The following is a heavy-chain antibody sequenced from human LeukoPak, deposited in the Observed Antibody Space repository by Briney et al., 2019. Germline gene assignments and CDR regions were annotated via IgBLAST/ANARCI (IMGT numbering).Heavy chain of an antibody. V-gene: IGHV3-23*01. D-gene: IGHD1-26*01. CDR3: AKESPCAVGGTGRVYYFDY. CDR2: ISNSGRT. CDR1: GFTFSSYA. Sequence: GGSLRLSCAASGFTFSSYAISWVRQAPGKGLEWVSAISNSGRTYYADSVKGRFTISRDNSKNTVHLQMNSLRAEDTAVYYCAKESPCAVGGTGRVYYFDYWGQGALVTVSS. J-gene: IGHJ4*02.